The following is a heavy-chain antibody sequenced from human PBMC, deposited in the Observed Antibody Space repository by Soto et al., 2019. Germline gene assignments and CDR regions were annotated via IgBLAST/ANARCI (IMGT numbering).Heavy chain of an antibody. CDR1: GGTFSSYA. CDR2: IIPIFGTA. V-gene: IGHV1-69*13. J-gene: IGHJ4*02. CDR3: ASVSGSYYRSYFDY. Sequence: SVKVSWKASGGTFSSYAISWVRQAPGQGLEWMGGIIPIFGTANYAQKFQGRVTITADESTSTAYMELSSLRSEDTAVYYCASVSGSYYRSYFDYWGQGTLVTVSS. D-gene: IGHD1-26*01.